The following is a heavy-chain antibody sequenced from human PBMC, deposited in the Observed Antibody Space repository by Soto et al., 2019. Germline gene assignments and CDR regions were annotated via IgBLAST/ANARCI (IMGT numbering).Heavy chain of an antibody. V-gene: IGHV2-5*02. J-gene: IGHJ4*02. CDR2: IYWDDDK. D-gene: IGHD6-13*01. CDR3: AHRRSSSSTYYFDY. Sequence: ITSGVGVGWIRQPPGKALEWVALIYWDDDKRYSPSLKSRLTITKATSKNQVVLTMTNVDPVDTATYYCAHRRSSSSTYYFDYWGQGTLVTVYS. CDR1: ITSGVG.